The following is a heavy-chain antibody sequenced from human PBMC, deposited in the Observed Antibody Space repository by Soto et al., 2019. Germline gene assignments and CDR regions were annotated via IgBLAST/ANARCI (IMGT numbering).Heavy chain of an antibody. V-gene: IGHV3-7*01. J-gene: IGHJ3*02. D-gene: IGHD4-4*01. Sequence: GGSLRLSCAASGFTFSSYWMHWVRQAPGKGLVWVANMNQDGSEINYVDSVKGRFTISRDNAKNSLYLHMNSLRAEDTAVYHCARDRGYSTFDIWGQGTMVTVSS. CDR3: ARDRGYSTFDI. CDR2: MNQDGSEI. CDR1: GFTFSSYW.